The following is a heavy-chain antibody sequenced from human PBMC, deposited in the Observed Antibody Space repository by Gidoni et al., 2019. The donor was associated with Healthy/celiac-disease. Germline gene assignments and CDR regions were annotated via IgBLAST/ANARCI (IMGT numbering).Heavy chain of an antibody. V-gene: IGHV3-9*01. CDR2: ISWNSGSI. CDR3: AKDISLSVILTCYLDY. D-gene: IGHD3-9*01. CDR1: GFTFDDYA. J-gene: IGHJ4*02. Sequence: GGGLVQPGRSLRLSCAASGFTFDDYAMHWVRQAPGKGLEWVSGISWNSGSIGYADSVKGRFTISRDNAKNSLYLQMNSLRAEDTALYYCAKDISLSVILTCYLDYWGQGTLVTVSS.